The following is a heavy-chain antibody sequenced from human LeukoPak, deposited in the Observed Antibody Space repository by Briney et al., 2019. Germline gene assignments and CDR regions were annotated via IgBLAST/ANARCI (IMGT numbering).Heavy chain of an antibody. V-gene: IGHV4-34*01. J-gene: IGHJ4*02. D-gene: IGHD4-17*01. CDR2: INHSGST. CDR1: GGSFSGYY. Sequence: PSETLSLTCAVYGGSFSGYYWSWIRQPPGKGLEWIGEINHSGSTNYNPSLKSRVTISVDTSKNQFSPKLSSVTAADTAVYYCARDHGDYRMIDYWGQGTLVTVSS. CDR3: ARDHGDYRMIDY.